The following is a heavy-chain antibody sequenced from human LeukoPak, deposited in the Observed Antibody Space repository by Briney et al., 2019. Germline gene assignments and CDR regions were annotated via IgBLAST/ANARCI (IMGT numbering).Heavy chain of an antibody. J-gene: IGHJ6*04. CDR3: ARDLAAWDV. Sequence: GGSLRLSCAASGFTFSSYGMHWVRQAPGKGLEWVAFIRYDGSNKYYADSVKGRFTISRDNARNSLYLQMDSLRAEDTAVYYCARDLAAWDVWGKGTTVTVSS. V-gene: IGHV3-30*02. CDR1: GFTFSSYG. CDR2: IRYDGSNK.